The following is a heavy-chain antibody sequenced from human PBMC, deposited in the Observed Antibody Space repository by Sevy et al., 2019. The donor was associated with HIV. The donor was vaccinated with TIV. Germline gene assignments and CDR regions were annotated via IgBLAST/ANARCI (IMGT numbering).Heavy chain of an antibody. Sequence: GGSLRLSCAASGFTFSSYWMSWVRQAPGKGLEWVANIKQDGSEKYYVDSVKGRFTISRDNAKNSLYLQMNSLRAEDTAVYYCARIPVDTAMEYYYYYGMDVWGQGTTVTVSS. V-gene: IGHV3-7*01. D-gene: IGHD5-18*01. J-gene: IGHJ6*02. CDR1: GFTFSSYW. CDR2: IKQDGSEK. CDR3: ARIPVDTAMEYYYYYGMDV.